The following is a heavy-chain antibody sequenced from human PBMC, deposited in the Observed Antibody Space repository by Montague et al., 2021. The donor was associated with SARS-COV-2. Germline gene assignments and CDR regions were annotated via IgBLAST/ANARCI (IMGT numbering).Heavy chain of an antibody. D-gene: IGHD2-15*01. J-gene: IGHJ4*02. CDR2: ISAGGGA. CDR1: GDSITYFY. Sequence: SETLSLTCTVSGDSITYFYWNWIRQPAGNGLEWIGRISAGGGANYNPSLKSRVTMSMDTSKRQLSLKLNSVTAEDTAVYYCARGVVAASPVVDYWGRGTLVTVSS. V-gene: IGHV4-4*07. CDR3: ARGVVAASPVVDY.